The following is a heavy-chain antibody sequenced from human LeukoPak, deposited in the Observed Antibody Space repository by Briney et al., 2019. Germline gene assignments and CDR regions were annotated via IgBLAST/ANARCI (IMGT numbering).Heavy chain of an antibody. CDR1: GFTFSSYW. J-gene: IGHJ4*02. CDR3: AREAGGYSGYDYYYFDY. V-gene: IGHV3-7*01. D-gene: IGHD5-12*01. Sequence: GGSLRLSCAASGFTFSSYWMSWVRQAPGKGLEWVPNIKQDGSEKYYVDSVKGRFTISRDNAKNSLYLQMNSLRAEDTAVYYCAREAGGYSGYDYYYFDYWGQGTLVTVSS. CDR2: IKQDGSEK.